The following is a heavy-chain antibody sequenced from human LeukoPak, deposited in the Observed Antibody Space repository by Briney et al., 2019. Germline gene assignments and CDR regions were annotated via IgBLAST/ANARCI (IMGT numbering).Heavy chain of an antibody. CDR3: ARDESLGDFWSGYFDAFDI. D-gene: IGHD3-3*01. J-gene: IGHJ3*02. CDR2: IKQDGSEK. Sequence: PGGSLRLSCAASGFAFSTYGMHWVRQAPGKGLEWVANIKQDGSEKHYVDSVKGRFTISRDNAKNSLYLQMNSLRAEDTAVYYCARDESLGDFWSGYFDAFDIWGQGTMVAVSS. CDR1: GFAFSTYG. V-gene: IGHV3-7*01.